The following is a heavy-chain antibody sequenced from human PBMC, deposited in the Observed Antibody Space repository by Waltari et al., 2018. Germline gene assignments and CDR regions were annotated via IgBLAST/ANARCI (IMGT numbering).Heavy chain of an antibody. CDR3: AKDSSSWYYFDY. J-gene: IGHJ4*02. CDR1: EFTFDDYT. Sequence: EVQLVESGGVVVQPGGSLRLSCAASEFTFDDYTLHRVRQAPGKGLEWVSLISWDGGSTYYADSVKGRFTISRDNSKNSLYLQMNSLRTEDTALYYCAKDSSSWYYFDYWGQGTLVTVSS. D-gene: IGHD6-13*01. V-gene: IGHV3-43*01. CDR2: ISWDGGST.